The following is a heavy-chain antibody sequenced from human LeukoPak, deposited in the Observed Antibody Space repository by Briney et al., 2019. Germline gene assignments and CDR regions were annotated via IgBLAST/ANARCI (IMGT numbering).Heavy chain of an antibody. Sequence: SETLSLTCSDTGGSSSNYYWSWIRQPPGKGLEWIGYIYTSGSTNYNPSLESRVTMSVDTSKNQFSLKLSSVTAADTAVYYCARQKLLNNWFDPWGQGTPVTVSS. CDR2: IYTSGST. J-gene: IGHJ5*02. CDR3: ARQKLLNNWFDP. D-gene: IGHD2-8*01. CDR1: GGSSSNYY. V-gene: IGHV4-4*09.